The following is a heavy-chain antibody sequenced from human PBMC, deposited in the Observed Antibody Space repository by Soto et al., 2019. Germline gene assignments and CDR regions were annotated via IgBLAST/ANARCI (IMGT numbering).Heavy chain of an antibody. CDR2: IIPIFGTA. V-gene: IGHV1-69*13. J-gene: IGHJ4*02. CDR3: ATPYYYYDSSGYFWPFDY. CDR1: GGTFSSYA. Sequence: SVKVSCKGSGGTFSSYAISWVRQAPGQGLEWMGGIIPIFGTANYAQKFQGRVTITADESTSTAYMELSSLRSEDTAVYYCATPYYYYDSSGYFWPFDYWGQGTLVTVSS. D-gene: IGHD3-22*01.